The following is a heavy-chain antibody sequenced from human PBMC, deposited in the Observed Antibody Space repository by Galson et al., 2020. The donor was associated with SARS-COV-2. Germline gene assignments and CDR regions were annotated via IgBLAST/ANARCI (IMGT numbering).Heavy chain of an antibody. CDR1: TFSYA. V-gene: IGHV3-23*01. D-gene: IGHD2-21*01. J-gene: IGHJ3*02. CDR3: AAPGARASRHPNAFDI. Sequence: GGSLRLSCTASTFSYAMSWVRQAPGKGLEWVSATSGTGGNTFYADSVRGRFTISRDRSDNTLYLQMNSLRADDTALYYCAAPGARASRHPNAFDIWGQGTMVTVSS. CDR2: TSGTGGNT.